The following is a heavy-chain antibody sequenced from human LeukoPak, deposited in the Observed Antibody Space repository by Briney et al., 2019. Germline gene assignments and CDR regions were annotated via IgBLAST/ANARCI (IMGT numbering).Heavy chain of an antibody. CDR3: ARGVVRGVNPYYYYGMDV. J-gene: IGHJ6*02. CDR1: GGSFNGYY. Sequence: SETLSLTCAVYGGSFNGYYWSWIRQPPGKGLEWIGEINHSGSTNYNPSLKSRVTISVDTSKNQFSLKLSSVTAADTAVYYCARGVVRGVNPYYYYGMDVWGQGTTVTVSS. CDR2: INHSGST. D-gene: IGHD3-10*01. V-gene: IGHV4-34*01.